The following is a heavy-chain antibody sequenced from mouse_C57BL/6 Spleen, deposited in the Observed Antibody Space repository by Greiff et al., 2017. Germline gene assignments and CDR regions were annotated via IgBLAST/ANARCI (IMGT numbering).Heavy chain of an antibody. CDR1: GYTFTSYW. J-gene: IGHJ3*01. D-gene: IGHD3-2*02. V-gene: IGHV1-50*01. CDR3: AREASWFAF. CDR2: IDPSDSYT. Sequence: QVQLQQPGAELVKPGASVKLSCKASGYTFTSYWMQWVKQRPGQGLEWIGEIDPSDSYTNYNQKFKGKATLTVDTSSSTAYMQLSRLTSEDSAVYYCAREASWFAFWGQGTLVTVSA.